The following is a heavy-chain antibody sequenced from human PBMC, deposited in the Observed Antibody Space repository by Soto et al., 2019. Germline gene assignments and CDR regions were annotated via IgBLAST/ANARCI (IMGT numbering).Heavy chain of an antibody. Sequence: GESLKISCRTSGYKFSNYWIAWVRQMPGKGLEWVGIIYPGDSDTKYSPSLQGLVTISADKSSSTAYLQWSRLMASDTAIYYCARTVTAEAFDFWGQGTLVTVSS. D-gene: IGHD4-17*01. CDR2: IYPGDSDT. V-gene: IGHV5-51*01. CDR3: ARTVTAEAFDF. CDR1: GYKFSNYW. J-gene: IGHJ4*01.